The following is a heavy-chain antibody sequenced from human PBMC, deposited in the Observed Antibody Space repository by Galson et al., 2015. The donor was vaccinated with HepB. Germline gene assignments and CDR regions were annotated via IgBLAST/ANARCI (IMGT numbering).Heavy chain of an antibody. CDR3: AKDWSATVVTRSDLDY. D-gene: IGHD4-23*01. CDR1: GFTFSMYA. Sequence: SLRLSCAASGFTFSMYAMTWVRQAPGKGLKWVSSIGAGGHVYYIGSVKGRFTISRDNSRNTLYLQMNGLRVEDTAVYYCAKDWSATVVTRSDLDYWGRGTLVTVSS. CDR2: IGAGGHV. V-gene: IGHV3-23*01. J-gene: IGHJ4*02.